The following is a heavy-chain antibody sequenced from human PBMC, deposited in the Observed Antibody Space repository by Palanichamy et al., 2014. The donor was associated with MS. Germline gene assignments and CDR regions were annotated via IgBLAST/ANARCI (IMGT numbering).Heavy chain of an antibody. CDR1: SNAW. J-gene: IGHJ4*02. CDR2: IKSKTNGGTI. D-gene: IGHD1-1*01. CDR3: TTGVHLDPPIDC. Sequence: SNAWMSWVRQAPGKGLEWVGRIKSKTNGGTIDYAAPVKGRFTMSRDDSKNTLFLQMNSLKTEDTAVYYCTTGVHLDPPIDCWGQGALVTVSS. V-gene: IGHV3-15*01.